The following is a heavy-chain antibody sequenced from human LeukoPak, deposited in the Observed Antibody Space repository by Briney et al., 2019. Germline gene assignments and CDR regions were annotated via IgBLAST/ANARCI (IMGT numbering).Heavy chain of an antibody. CDR3: ARQAKDDYYDSSGCDY. D-gene: IGHD3-22*01. V-gene: IGHV4-39*01. CDR2: INHSGST. J-gene: IGHJ4*02. CDR1: GGSIRSSYYY. Sequence: SETLSLTCTVSGGSIRSSYYYWGWIRQPPGKGLEWIGEINHSGSTNYNPSLKSRVTISVDTSKNQFSLKLSSVTAADTAVYYCARQAKDDYYDSSGCDYWGQGTLVTVSS.